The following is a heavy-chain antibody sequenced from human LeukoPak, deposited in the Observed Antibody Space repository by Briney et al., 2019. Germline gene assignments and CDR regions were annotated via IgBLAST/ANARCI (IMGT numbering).Heavy chain of an antibody. CDR3: ARVRYSGYVDY. CDR2: INHSGST. J-gene: IGHJ4*02. CDR1: GGSFSGYY. Sequence: PSETLSLTCAVYGGSFSGYYWSWIRQPPGKGLEWIGEINHSGSTNYNPSLKSRVTISVDTSKNQFSLKPSSVTAADTAVYYCARVRYSGYVDYWGQGTLVTVSS. V-gene: IGHV4-34*01. D-gene: IGHD5-12*01.